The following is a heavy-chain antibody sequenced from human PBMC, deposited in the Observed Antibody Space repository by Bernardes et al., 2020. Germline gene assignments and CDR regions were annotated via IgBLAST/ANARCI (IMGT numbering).Heavy chain of an antibody. V-gene: IGHV3-33*01. CDR3: AAGEGANY. CDR1: GFTFSSYG. D-gene: IGHD3-10*01. Sequence: LSLSCAASGFTFSSYGMHWVRQAPGKGLEWVAVIWYDGSNKYYADSVKGRFTISRDNSKNTQYLKMNSLRAEDTAVYYCAAGEGANYWGQGTLVTVSS. J-gene: IGHJ4*02. CDR2: IWYDGSNK.